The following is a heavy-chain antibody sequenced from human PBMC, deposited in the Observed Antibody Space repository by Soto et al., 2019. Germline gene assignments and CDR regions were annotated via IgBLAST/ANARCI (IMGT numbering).Heavy chain of an antibody. J-gene: IGHJ3*02. CDR3: TRDEGWLQRHDPFDT. D-gene: IGHD5-12*01. CDR1: GFTFNSYW. V-gene: IGHV3-74*01. Sequence: EVQLVESGGGLVQPGGSLRLSCAASGFTFNSYWMHWVRQAPGKGLEWVSRINGDGSRADYADSVKCRFTVTRDNAKNTQYLQMSSLRAEDTAVYFCTRDEGWLQRHDPFDTWGQGTVVTVSS. CDR2: INGDGSRA.